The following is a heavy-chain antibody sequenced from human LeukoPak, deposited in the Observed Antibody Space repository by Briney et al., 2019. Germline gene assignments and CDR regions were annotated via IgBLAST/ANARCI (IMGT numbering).Heavy chain of an antibody. Sequence: ASVKVSCKASGYTFTTYKIHWVRQATGQGLEWVGIINPSDGNTRNAQKFQGRVTMTRDTSTGTVYLELSSLRSEDTAVYYCAKDGGSYSTDYWGQGTLVTVSS. CDR2: INPSDGNT. J-gene: IGHJ4*02. D-gene: IGHD3-10*01. CDR3: AKDGGSYSTDY. V-gene: IGHV1-46*01. CDR1: GYTFTTYK.